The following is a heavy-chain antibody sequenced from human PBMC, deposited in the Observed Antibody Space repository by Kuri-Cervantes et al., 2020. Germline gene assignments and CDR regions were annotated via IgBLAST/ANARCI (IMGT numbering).Heavy chain of an antibody. CDR3: ATRMIGTTTLSYYYHGADV. CDR1: GYTFTSYY. V-gene: IGHV1-46*01. J-gene: IGHJ6*02. D-gene: IGHD1-7*01. Sequence: ASVKVSCKASGYTFTSYYMHWVRQAPGQGLEWMGIINPSGGSTSYAQKFQGRVTMTRDTSTSTVYMELSSLRAEDTAIYYCATRMIGTTTLSYYYHGADVWGQGTTVTVSS. CDR2: INPSGGST.